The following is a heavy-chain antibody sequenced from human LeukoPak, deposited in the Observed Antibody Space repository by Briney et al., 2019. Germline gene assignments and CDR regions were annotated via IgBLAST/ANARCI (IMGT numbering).Heavy chain of an antibody. Sequence: TGGSLRLSCAASGFTFSSYGIHWVRQAPGKGLEWVALTSYDGTDTYYADSVKGRFTISRDNNKNTLSLQMNSLRPEDTAVYYCAKERRWQQYYVGSWGQGTLVTVSS. CDR1: GFTFSSYG. CDR2: TSYDGTDT. V-gene: IGHV3-30*18. CDR3: AKERRWQQYYVGS. J-gene: IGHJ4*02. D-gene: IGHD5-24*01.